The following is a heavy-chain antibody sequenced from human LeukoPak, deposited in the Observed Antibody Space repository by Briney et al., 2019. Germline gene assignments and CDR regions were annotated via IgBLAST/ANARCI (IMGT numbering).Heavy chain of an antibody. J-gene: IGHJ4*02. CDR2: IYRGEVT. V-gene: IGHV3-66*01. D-gene: IGHD2-15*01. CDR1: GFIGYDGY. CDR3: AGASSDGVLIDATSFDL. Sequence: GGSLRLSCAVSGFIGYDGYMNWVRQAPGRGLEWLSVIYRGEVTYYADSVKGRFFISRDDSKNTWHLQLNSLKTEDTAVYYCAGASSDGVLIDATSFDLWGQGTLVSVSS.